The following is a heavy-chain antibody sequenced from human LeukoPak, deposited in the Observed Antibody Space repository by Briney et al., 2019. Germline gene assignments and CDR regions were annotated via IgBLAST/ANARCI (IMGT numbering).Heavy chain of an antibody. Sequence: ASVKVSCKASGYTFTSYYMHWVRQAPGQGLEWMGIINPSGGSTSYAQKFQGRVTMTRDTSTSTVYMELSGLRSEDTAVYYCARDHVDIVATKTLDYWGQGTLVTVSS. V-gene: IGHV1-46*01. D-gene: IGHD5-12*01. CDR1: GYTFTSYY. CDR2: INPSGGST. CDR3: ARDHVDIVATKTLDY. J-gene: IGHJ4*02.